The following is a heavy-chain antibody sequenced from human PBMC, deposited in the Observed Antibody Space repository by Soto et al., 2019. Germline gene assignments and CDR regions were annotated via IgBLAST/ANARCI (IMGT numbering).Heavy chain of an antibody. CDR1: GFTFSSYG. Sequence: QVQLVESGGGVVQPGRSLRLSCAASGFTFSSYGMHWVRQAPGKGLEWVAVISYDGSNKYYADSVKDRFTISRDNSKNTLYLQMNSLRAEDTAVYYCAKDRDGYKPHYYYYGMDVWGQGTTVTVSS. CDR2: ISYDGSNK. J-gene: IGHJ6*02. CDR3: AKDRDGYKPHYYYYGMDV. D-gene: IGHD5-12*01. V-gene: IGHV3-30*18.